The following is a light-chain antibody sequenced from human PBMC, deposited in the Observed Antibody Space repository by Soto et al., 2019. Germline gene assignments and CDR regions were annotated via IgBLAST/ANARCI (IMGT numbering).Light chain of an antibody. V-gene: IGLV2-14*01. CDR2: ELS. CDR3: SSYTSNRGV. J-gene: IGLJ1*01. CDR1: SSDVGGYNF. Sequence: QSALTQPASVSGSPGQSITISCTGTSSDVGGYNFVSWYQQHPGKAPKLMIYELSNRPSGVSDRFSGSKSGNTASLTISGLQAEDEADYYCSSYTSNRGVFGTGTKVTVL.